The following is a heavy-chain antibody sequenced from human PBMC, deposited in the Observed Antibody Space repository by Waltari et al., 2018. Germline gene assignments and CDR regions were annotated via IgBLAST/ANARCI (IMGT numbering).Heavy chain of an antibody. Sequence: QVQLQQWGAGLLKPSETLSLTCAVYGGSFRGYYWSWIRQPPGKGLEWIGEINHSGSTNYNPSLKSRVTISVDTSKNQFSLKLSSVTAADTAVYYCARGPRLSRGTLHWGQGTLVTVSS. D-gene: IGHD3-10*01. CDR1: GGSFRGYY. J-gene: IGHJ4*02. CDR2: INHSGST. V-gene: IGHV4-34*01. CDR3: ARGPRLSRGTLH.